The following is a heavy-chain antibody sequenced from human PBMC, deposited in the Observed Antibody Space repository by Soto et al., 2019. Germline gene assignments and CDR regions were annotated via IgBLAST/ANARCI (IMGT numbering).Heavy chain of an antibody. J-gene: IGHJ4*02. CDR2: IIPILGIA. CDR1: GGTFSSYT. CDR3: ASGIATYSSSWYLGDFDY. Sequence: QVQLVQSGAEVKKPGSSVKVSCKASGGTFSSYTISWVRQAPGQGLEWMGRIIPILGIANYAQKFQGRVTITADKSMSTAYMELSSLRSEDTAVYYCASGIATYSSSWYLGDFDYWGQGTLVTVSS. D-gene: IGHD6-13*01. V-gene: IGHV1-69*02.